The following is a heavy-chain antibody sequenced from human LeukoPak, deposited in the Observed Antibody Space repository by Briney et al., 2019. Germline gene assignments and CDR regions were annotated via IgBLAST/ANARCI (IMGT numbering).Heavy chain of an antibody. CDR1: GYTFTIYD. J-gene: IGHJ4*02. V-gene: IGHV1-8*01. CDR3: ARTPTKYCSSTSCYTPYFDY. Sequence: ASVKVSCKASGYTFTIYDINWVRQATGQGLEWMGWMNPNSGNTGYAQKFQGRVTMTRNTSISTAYMELSSLRSEDTAVYYCARTPTKYCSSTSCYTPYFDYWGQGTLVTVSS. D-gene: IGHD2-2*02. CDR2: MNPNSGNT.